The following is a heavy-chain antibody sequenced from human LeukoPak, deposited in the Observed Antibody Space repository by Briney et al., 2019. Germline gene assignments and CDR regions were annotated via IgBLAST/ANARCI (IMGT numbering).Heavy chain of an antibody. CDR1: GGSISSSSYY. CDR3: ARDLKGLGDYFDY. CDR2: IYYSGST. V-gene: IGHV4-39*07. J-gene: IGHJ4*02. Sequence: SETLSLTCTVSGGSISSSSYYWGWIRQPPGKGLGWIGRIYYSGSTYYNPSLKSRVTISVDTSKNQFSLKLSSVTAADTAVYYCARDLKGLGDYFDYWGQGTLVTVSS. D-gene: IGHD3/OR15-3a*01.